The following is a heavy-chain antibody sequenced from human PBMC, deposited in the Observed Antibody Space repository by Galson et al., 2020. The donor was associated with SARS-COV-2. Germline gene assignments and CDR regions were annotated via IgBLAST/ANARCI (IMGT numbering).Heavy chain of an antibody. D-gene: IGHD3-9*01. CDR3: ARIKLRYFDGSPAVFDD. J-gene: IGHJ4*02. V-gene: IGHV2-26*01. CDR2: IFSNDEK. CDR1: GFSLSNARMG. Sequence: SGPTLVKPTETLTLTCPVSGFSLSNARMGVSWIRQPPGKALEWLAHIFSNDEKSYSTSLKSRLTISKDTSKSQVVLTMTNMDPVDTATYYCARIKLRYFDGSPAVFDDWGQGTLVTVSA.